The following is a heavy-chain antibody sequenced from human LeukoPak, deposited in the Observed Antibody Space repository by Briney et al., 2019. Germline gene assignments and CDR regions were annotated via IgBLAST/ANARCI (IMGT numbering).Heavy chain of an antibody. CDR1: GFTFSSYE. J-gene: IGHJ6*04. CDR3: AELGITMIGGV. CDR2: ISSSGSTI. V-gene: IGHV3-48*03. Sequence: SGGSLRLSCAASGFTFSSYEMNWVRQAPGKGLEWVSYISSSGSTIYYADSVKGRFTIYRDNAKNSLYLQMNSLRAEDTAVYYCAELGITMIGGVWGKGTTVTISS. D-gene: IGHD3-10*02.